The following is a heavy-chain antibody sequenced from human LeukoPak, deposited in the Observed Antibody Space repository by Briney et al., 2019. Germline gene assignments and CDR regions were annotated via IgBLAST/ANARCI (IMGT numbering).Heavy chain of an antibody. J-gene: IGHJ5*02. CDR1: GFTFSDYY. V-gene: IGHV3-11*01. CDR3: ARALGPIRPNWFDP. Sequence: NPGGSLRLSCAASGFTFSDYYMSWIRQAPGKGLEWVSYISSSGSTIYYADSVKGRFTISRDNAKNSLYLQMNSLRAEDTAVYYCARALGPIRPNWFDPWGQGTLVTVSS. CDR2: ISSSGSTI. D-gene: IGHD3-3*01.